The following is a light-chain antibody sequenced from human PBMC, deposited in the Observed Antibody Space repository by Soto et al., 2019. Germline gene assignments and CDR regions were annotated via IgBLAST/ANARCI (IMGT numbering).Light chain of an antibody. J-gene: IGKJ1*01. V-gene: IGKV1-5*01. CDR1: QSISSW. CDR3: QQYNSYWT. CDR2: DAS. Sequence: DIQMIQSPSTLSASVGDRVTITCRASQSISSWLAWYQQKPGKAPKLLIYDASSLEGGVPSRFSGSGSGTEFTLTISSLQPDDFATYYCQQYNSYWTFGQGTKV.